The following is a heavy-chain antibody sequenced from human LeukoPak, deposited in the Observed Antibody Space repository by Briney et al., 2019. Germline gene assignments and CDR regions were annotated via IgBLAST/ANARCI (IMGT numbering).Heavy chain of an antibody. Sequence: GGSLTLSCAASGFTFSNYWMHWVRQAPGKGLVWVSHINRDGSSTSYADSVKGRFTISRDNAKNTLYLQMNSLRAEDTAVYYCARDSGRDSGGYWGQGTLVTVSS. CDR3: ARDSGRDSGGY. J-gene: IGHJ4*02. CDR2: INRDGSST. V-gene: IGHV3-74*01. CDR1: GFTFSNYW. D-gene: IGHD3-10*01.